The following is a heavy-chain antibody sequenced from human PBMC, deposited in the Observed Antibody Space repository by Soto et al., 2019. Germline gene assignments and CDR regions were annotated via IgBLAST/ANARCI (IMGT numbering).Heavy chain of an antibody. CDR3: ARDRPDCSGGSCYYDY. D-gene: IGHD2-15*01. J-gene: IGHJ4*02. CDR1: GFTVSSNY. CDR2: IYSGGST. V-gene: IGHV3-53*02. Sequence: EVQLVETGGGLIQPGGSLRLSCAASGFTVSSNYMSWVRQAPGKGLEWVSVIYSGGSTYYADSVKGRCTISRDNYKNTVYLQMNILRAEDTAVYYCARDRPDCSGGSCYYDYWGQGTLVTVSS.